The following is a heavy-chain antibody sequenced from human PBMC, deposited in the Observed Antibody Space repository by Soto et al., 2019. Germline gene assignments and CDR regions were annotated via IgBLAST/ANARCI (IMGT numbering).Heavy chain of an antibody. V-gene: IGHV4-39*01. CDR1: GGSISSSSYY. CDR2: IYYSGST. D-gene: IGHD2-2*01. CDR3: ARQVGDIVVVPAAMHPDY. J-gene: IGHJ4*02. Sequence: QLQLQESGPGLVKPSETLSLTCTVSGGSISSSSYYWGWIRQPPGKGLEWIGSIYYSGSTYYNPSLKSRVTISVDTSKNQFSLKLSSVTAADTAVYYCARQVGDIVVVPAAMHPDYWGQGTLVTVSS.